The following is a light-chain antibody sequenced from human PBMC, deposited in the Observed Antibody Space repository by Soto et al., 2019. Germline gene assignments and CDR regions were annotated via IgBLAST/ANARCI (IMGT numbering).Light chain of an antibody. Sequence: DIVLTQSPCTLSLSPGEKATLSCMAIQSVSNNYLAWYQQKPGQAPRLLIFGASRRATGIPDRFSGSGSGTGFTLTISRREPKDCALYYCQQDLTSPSWTFGQG. CDR2: GAS. J-gene: IGKJ1*01. V-gene: IGKV3-20*01. CDR1: QSVSNNY. CDR3: QQDLTSPSWT.